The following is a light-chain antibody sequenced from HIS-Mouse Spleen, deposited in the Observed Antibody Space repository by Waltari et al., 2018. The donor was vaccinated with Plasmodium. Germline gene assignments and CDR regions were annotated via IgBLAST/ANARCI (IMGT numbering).Light chain of an antibody. CDR3: QSADSSGTYV. CDR1: ALPKHF. CDR2: KDN. J-gene: IGLJ1*01. Sequence: SYELTQPPPVSVSPGQPARTTSSGDALPKHFAYWYQQKPGQAPVLVKYKDNERPSGIPGRFAGTSAGTTVTLTISGVQAEDEADYYCQSADSSGTYVFGTGTKVTVL. V-gene: IGLV3-25*03.